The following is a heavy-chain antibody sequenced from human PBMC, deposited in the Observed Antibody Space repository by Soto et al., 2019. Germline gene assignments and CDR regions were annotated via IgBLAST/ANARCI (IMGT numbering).Heavy chain of an antibody. D-gene: IGHD6-13*01. Sequence: EVQLLESGGGLVQPGGSLRLSCAASGFTFSSYAMSWVRQAPGKGLEWVSSISGSGGSTYYADSVRGRFTISRDNSRNSLYLQMSSLRAEDTAVYYCAKYAGAGGFDYWGQGTLVTVSS. V-gene: IGHV3-23*01. CDR1: GFTFSSYA. CDR3: AKYAGAGGFDY. J-gene: IGHJ4*02. CDR2: ISGSGGST.